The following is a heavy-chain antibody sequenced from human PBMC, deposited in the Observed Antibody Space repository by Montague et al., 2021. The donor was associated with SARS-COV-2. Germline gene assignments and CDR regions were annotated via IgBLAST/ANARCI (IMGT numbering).Heavy chain of an antibody. CDR1: GGSFSGYS. V-gene: IGHV4-34*01. D-gene: IGHD3-3*01. CDR3: ARDKGLMIIGVVKSPGAFDF. Sequence: SETLSLTCTVYGGSFSGYSWSWIRQPPGKGLEWIGYIYHSGSTNYNPSLKSRVTISVDTSKNQFSLKLTSVTAADTAVYYCARDKGLMIIGVVKSPGAFDFWGQGTMVTVSS. J-gene: IGHJ3*01. CDR2: IYHSGST.